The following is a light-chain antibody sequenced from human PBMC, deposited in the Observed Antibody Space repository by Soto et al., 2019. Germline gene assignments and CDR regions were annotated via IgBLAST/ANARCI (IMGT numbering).Light chain of an antibody. V-gene: IGKV1-39*01. CDR3: QQSYTTPWT. J-gene: IGKJ1*01. Sequence: DIQMTQSPSSLSASVGDRVTITCRASQSIINYLNWYQQKPGKAPKLLIYAAFSLQSGVPSRFSGSGSGTDFPLTISRLQPEDFATYYCQQSYTTPWTFGQGTKVEIK. CDR2: AAF. CDR1: QSIINY.